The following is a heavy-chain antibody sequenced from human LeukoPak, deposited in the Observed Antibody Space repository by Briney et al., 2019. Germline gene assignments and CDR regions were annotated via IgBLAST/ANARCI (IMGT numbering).Heavy chain of an antibody. Sequence: ASVKVSCKASGYTFTSYGISWVRQAPGQGLEWMGWISAYNGNTNYAQKLQGRVTMTTDTSTSTAYMELRSLGSDDTAVYYCARWCLQEPRYYYDSSGCVDYWGQGTLVTVSS. V-gene: IGHV1-18*01. CDR1: GYTFTSYG. CDR3: ARWCLQEPRYYYDSSGCVDY. J-gene: IGHJ4*02. CDR2: ISAYNGNT. D-gene: IGHD3-22*01.